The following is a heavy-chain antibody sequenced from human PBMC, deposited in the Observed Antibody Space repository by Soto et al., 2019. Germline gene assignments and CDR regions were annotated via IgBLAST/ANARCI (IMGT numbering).Heavy chain of an antibody. J-gene: IGHJ5*02. CDR3: AREMGACSDSSCYPGPYDS. V-gene: IGHV3-48*02. Sequence: LRLSCAASGFTFTSYSMNWVRQAPGQGLEWVSYITSKGTTIKYADSVKGRFTVSRDNAKNSLYLQLNSLRDEDTAVYYCAREMGACSDSSCYPGPYDSWGQGTLVTVSS. CDR1: GFTFTSYS. CDR2: ITSKGTTI. D-gene: IGHD3-16*01.